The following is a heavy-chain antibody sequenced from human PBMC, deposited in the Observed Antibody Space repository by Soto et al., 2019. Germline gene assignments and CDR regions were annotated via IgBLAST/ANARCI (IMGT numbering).Heavy chain of an antibody. CDR2: ISAYNGNT. CDR3: AREVRAALRYYYYYGMDV. Sequence: QVQLVQSGAEVKKPGASVKVSCKASGYTFTSYGISWVRQAPGQGLEWMGWISAYNGNTNYAQKLQARVTMTTDTSTSTAYMELRSLRSDDTAVYYCAREVRAALRYYYYYGMDVWGQGTTVTVSS. V-gene: IGHV1-18*01. D-gene: IGHD6-6*01. J-gene: IGHJ6*02. CDR1: GYTFTSYG.